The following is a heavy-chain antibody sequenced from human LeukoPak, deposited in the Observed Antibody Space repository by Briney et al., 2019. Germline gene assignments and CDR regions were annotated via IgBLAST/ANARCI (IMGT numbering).Heavy chain of an antibody. D-gene: IGHD3-10*01. CDR2: IYSRGT. CDR1: GGSISSYY. CDR3: ARDSGTTGEVKFDP. V-gene: IGHV4-4*07. Sequence: SETLSLTCTVSGGSISSYYLRWLRQPAGKGVEGIGRIYSRGTTYNPSLKDRVTMSADTSRNHVSLTLNSVTAADTAVYYCARDSGTTGEVKFDPWGQGTLVTVSS. J-gene: IGHJ5*02.